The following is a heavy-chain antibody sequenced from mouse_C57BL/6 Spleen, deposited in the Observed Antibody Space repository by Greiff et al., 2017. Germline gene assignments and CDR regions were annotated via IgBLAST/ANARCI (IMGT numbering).Heavy chain of an antibody. CDR3: ARRIYYGNFYAMDY. D-gene: IGHD2-1*01. J-gene: IGHJ4*01. CDR1: GFTFSDYG. Sequence: EVQLQESGGGLVKPGGSLKLSCAASGFTFSDYGMHWVRQAPEKGLEWVAYISSGSSTIYYEDTVKGRFTISRDNAKNTLFLQMTSLRSEDTAMYYCARRIYYGNFYAMDYWGQGTSVTVSS. CDR2: ISSGSSTI. V-gene: IGHV5-17*01.